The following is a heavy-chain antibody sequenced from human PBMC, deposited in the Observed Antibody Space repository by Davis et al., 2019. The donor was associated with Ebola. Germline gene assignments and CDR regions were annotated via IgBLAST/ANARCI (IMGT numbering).Heavy chain of an antibody. CDR2: IYFSGST. Sequence: PSETLSLTCTVSGGSISSSGHYWGWIRQPPGKGLECIGSIYFSGSTYYNPSLKSRVTISADTSKNHFSLKLSSVTAADTAVYYCATPRNGDHPYYFDCWGQRTLVTVSS. CDR3: ATPRNGDHPYYFDC. D-gene: IGHD4-17*01. J-gene: IGHJ4*02. V-gene: IGHV4-39*02. CDR1: GGSISSSGHY.